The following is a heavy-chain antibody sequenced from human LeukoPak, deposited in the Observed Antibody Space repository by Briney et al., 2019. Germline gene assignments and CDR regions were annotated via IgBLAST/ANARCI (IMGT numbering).Heavy chain of an antibody. CDR1: GFSFSTYA. J-gene: IGHJ4*02. CDR2: ISNDGHNT. CDR3: ARGATDADSSGHYAHFDH. Sequence: GGSLRLSCAASGFSFSTYAMHWIRQAPGKGLQFVATISNDGHNTFYANSVKGRFSISRDNSKKTVYLQMGSLRADDMGVYYCARGATDADSSGHYAHFDHWGQGTLVTVSS. V-gene: IGHV3-64*01. D-gene: IGHD3-3*01.